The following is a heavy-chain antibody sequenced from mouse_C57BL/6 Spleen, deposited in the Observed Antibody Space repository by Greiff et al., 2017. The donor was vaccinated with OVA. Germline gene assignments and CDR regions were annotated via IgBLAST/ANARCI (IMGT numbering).Heavy chain of an antibody. Sequence: QVQLQQPGAELVRPGSSVKLSCTASGYTFTSYWMHWVKQRPIQGLEWIGNIDPSDSETHYNPKFKDKATLTVDKSSSTAYMQLSSLTSEDSAVYYCARSGTVVAGNAMDYWGQGTSVTVSS. CDR3: ARSGTVVAGNAMDY. D-gene: IGHD1-1*01. CDR2: IDPSDSET. V-gene: IGHV1-52*01. CDR1: GYTFTSYW. J-gene: IGHJ4*01.